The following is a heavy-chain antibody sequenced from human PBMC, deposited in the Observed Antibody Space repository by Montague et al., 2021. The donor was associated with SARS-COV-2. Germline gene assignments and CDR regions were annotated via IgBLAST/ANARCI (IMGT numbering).Heavy chain of an antibody. CDR1: GGSANSTNW. CDR3: ARTGAYDHFDY. CDR2: VYRTGGT. D-gene: IGHD5-12*01. V-gene: IGHV4-4*02. Sequence: SETLSLTCTVSGGSANSTNWWSWVRQPPGKGLEWIAEVYRTGGTMFNPSFRSRVTLSIDRSKNLFSLSLNSVTVADTAVYYCARTGAYDHFDYWGPGTLVIVSS. J-gene: IGHJ4*02.